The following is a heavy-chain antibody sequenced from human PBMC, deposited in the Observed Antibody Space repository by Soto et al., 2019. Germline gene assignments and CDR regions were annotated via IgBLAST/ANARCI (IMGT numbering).Heavy chain of an antibody. CDR1: GLTFSDYN. CDR3: ARVPVGACDY. CDR2: ISSSSSYT. J-gene: IGHJ4*02. D-gene: IGHD1-26*01. V-gene: IGHV3-11*06. Sequence: QVQLVESGGGLVSPGGSLRLPCEASGLTFSDYNLSWIPQAQGKGLEWVSSISSSSSYTNYADSVKGRFTISRDNAKNSLYLQMNSLRAEDTAVYYCARVPVGACDYWGQGTLVTVSS.